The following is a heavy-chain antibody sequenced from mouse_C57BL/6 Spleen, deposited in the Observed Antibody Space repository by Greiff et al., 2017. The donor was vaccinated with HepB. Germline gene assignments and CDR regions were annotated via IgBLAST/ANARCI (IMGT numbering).Heavy chain of an antibody. CDR2: IYPGSGST. J-gene: IGHJ4*01. Sequence: QVHVKQPGAELVKPGASVKMSCKASGYTFTSYWITWVKQRPGQGLEWIGDIYPGSGSTTYNEKFKSKATLTVDTSSSTAYMQLSSLTSEDSAVYYCARLGYYYYAMDYWGQGTSVTVSS. D-gene: IGHD2-3*01. CDR3: ARLGYYYYAMDY. CDR1: GYTFTSYW. V-gene: IGHV1-55*01.